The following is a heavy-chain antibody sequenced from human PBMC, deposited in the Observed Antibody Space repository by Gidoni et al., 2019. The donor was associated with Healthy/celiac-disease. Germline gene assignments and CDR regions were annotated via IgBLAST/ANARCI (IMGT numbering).Heavy chain of an antibody. J-gene: IGHJ4*02. V-gene: IGHV3-23*01. CDR3: AKDPKGDY. CDR2: ISGSGGST. Sequence: EVQLLESVVGLVQPGGSLRLSCAASGFSFSSYAMRWVRQAPGKGLEWVSAISGSGGSTYYADSVKGRFTISRENSKNTLYLQMNSLRAEDTAVYYCAKDPKGDYWGQGTLVTVSS. CDR1: GFSFSSYA.